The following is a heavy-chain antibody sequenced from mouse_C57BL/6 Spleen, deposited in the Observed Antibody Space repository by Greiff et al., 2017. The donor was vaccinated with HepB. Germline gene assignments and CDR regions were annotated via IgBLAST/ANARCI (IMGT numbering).Heavy chain of an antibody. CDR2: ISNGGGST. D-gene: IGHD3-2*02. Sequence: EVKVVESGGGLVQPGGSLKLSCAASGFTFSDYYMYWVRQTPEKRLEWVAYISNGGGSTYYPDTVKGRFTISRDNAKNTLYLQMSRLKSEDTAMYYCARHGGAGYAWVAYWGQGTLVTVSA. J-gene: IGHJ3*01. CDR1: GFTFSDYY. CDR3: ARHGGAGYAWVAY. V-gene: IGHV5-12*01.